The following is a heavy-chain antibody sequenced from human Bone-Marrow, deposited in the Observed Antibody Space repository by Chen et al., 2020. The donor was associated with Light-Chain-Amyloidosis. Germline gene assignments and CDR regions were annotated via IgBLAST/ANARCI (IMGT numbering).Heavy chain of an antibody. Sequence: QVRLVQSGPEVKKPGSSVRVSCKASGGNTSTYATDWVRQAPGQGLEWMGGIIPFYNSTSRAQKFRGRVTFTADGSTSAVYMELSSLRFEDTAVYYCATKVNVARAYHIWGQGTMVIVSS. CDR3: ATKVNVARAYHI. V-gene: IGHV1-69*01. CDR1: GGNTSTYA. D-gene: IGHD2-21*01. CDR2: IIPFYNST. J-gene: IGHJ3*02.